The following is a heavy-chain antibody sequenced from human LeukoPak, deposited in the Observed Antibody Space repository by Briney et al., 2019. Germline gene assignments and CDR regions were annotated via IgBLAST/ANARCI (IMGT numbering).Heavy chain of an antibody. D-gene: IGHD4-17*01. CDR2: ISSSGSTI. CDR3: VRARGGDYVGH. Sequence: PGGSLRLSCAASGFTVSSYEMNWVRQAPGKGLEWVSYISSSGSTIYYADSLKGRFTISRDNAKNSLYLQMNSLRAEDTAVYYCVRARGGDYVGHWGQGTLVTVSS. J-gene: IGHJ5*02. V-gene: IGHV3-48*03. CDR1: GFTVSSYE.